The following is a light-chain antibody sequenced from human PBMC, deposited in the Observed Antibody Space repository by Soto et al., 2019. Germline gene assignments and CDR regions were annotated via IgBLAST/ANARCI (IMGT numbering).Light chain of an antibody. J-gene: IGLJ2*01. CDR1: SSNIGAGYA. Sequence: QSVLTQPPSVSGAPGQRVTISCTGSSSNIGAGYAVHWYQQLPGTAPKLLISDNNNRPSGVPDRFSGSKSGTSASLAITGLQAEDEADYYCPSYDNSHDWDVVFGGGTKVTVL. CDR2: DNN. V-gene: IGLV1-40*01. CDR3: PSYDNSHDWDVV.